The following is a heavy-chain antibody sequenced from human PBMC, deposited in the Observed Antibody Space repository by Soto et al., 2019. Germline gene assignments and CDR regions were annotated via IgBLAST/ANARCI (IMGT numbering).Heavy chain of an antibody. CDR1: GFTFSSYA. CDR3: AKNPDSSGYYYFDY. J-gene: IGHJ4*02. CDR2: ISGSGGST. Sequence: GGSLRLSCAASGFTFSSYAMSWVRQAPGKGLEWVSAISGSGGSTYYADSVKGRFTISRDNSKNTLYLQMNSLRADDAAVYYCAKNPDSSGYYYFDYWGQGTLVTVSS. V-gene: IGHV3-23*01. D-gene: IGHD3-22*01.